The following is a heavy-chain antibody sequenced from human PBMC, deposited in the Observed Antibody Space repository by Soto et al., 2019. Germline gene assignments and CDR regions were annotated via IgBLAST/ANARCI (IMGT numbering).Heavy chain of an antibody. CDR1: GGSISSYY. D-gene: IGHD5-12*01. Sequence: QVQLQESGPGLVTPSETLSLTCTVSGGSISSYYWSWIRQPPGKGLEWIGYIYDSGSTNYNPSLKGRVTISEDPSKNQSPRGRGSGTAEDTAVFYGASRRDGYNGHWFAAWGRGTLVPVSS. V-gene: IGHV4-59*08. J-gene: IGHJ5*02. CDR2: IYDSGST. CDR3: ASRRDGYNGHWFAA.